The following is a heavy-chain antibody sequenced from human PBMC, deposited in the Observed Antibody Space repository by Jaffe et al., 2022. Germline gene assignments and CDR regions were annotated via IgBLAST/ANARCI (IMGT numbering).Heavy chain of an antibody. CDR1: GFTFSSYG. V-gene: IGHV3-30*18. J-gene: IGHJ4*02. CDR3: ANKDGPTTGSYFDY. D-gene: IGHD3-10*01. Sequence: QVQLVESGGGVVQPGRSLRLSCAASGFTFSSYGMHWVRQAPGKGLEWVAVISYDGSNKYYADSVKGRFTISRDNSKNTLYLQMNSLRAEDTAVYYCANKDGPTTGSYFDYWGQGTLVTVSS. CDR2: ISYDGSNK.